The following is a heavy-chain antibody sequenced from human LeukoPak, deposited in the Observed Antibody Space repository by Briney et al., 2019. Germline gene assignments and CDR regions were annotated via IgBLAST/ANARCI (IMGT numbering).Heavy chain of an antibody. CDR3: ARDRLYYDSSDLNYYYYMDV. CDR1: GFTFSSYS. J-gene: IGHJ6*03. CDR2: ISSSSSYI. V-gene: IGHV3-21*01. Sequence: AGGSLRLSCAASGFTFSSYSMNWVRQAPGKGLEWVSSISSSSSYIYYADSVKGRFTISRDNAKNSLYLQMNSLRAEDTAVYYCARDRLYYDSSDLNYYYYMDVWGKGTTVTVSS. D-gene: IGHD3-22*01.